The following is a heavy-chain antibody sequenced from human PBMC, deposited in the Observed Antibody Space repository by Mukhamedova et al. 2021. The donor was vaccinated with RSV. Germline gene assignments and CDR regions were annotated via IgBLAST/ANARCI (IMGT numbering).Heavy chain of an antibody. D-gene: IGHD1-1*01. CDR2: SSSGHTT. CDR3: ARDRSTTGYDWFDP. Sequence: SSSGHTTHYAESVKGRFTVSRDNVKNSVYLQMDSLRVEDTAVYYCARDRSTTGYDWFDPWGQGTQVTDSS. V-gene: IGHV3-11*01. J-gene: IGHJ5*02.